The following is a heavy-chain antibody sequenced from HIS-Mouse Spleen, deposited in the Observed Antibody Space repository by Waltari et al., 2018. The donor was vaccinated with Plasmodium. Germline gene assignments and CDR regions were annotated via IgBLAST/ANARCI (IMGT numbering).Heavy chain of an antibody. D-gene: IGHD7-27*01. J-gene: IGHJ3*02. CDR2: ISSSSSYI. CDR1: GFTFSSYT. CDR3: ARDPPLSITGDLDAFDI. V-gene: IGHV3-21*01. Sequence: ASGFTFSSYTMNWVRQAPGKGLEWVSSISSSSSYIYYADSVKGRFTISRDNAKNSLYLQMNSLRAEDTAVYYCARDPPLSITGDLDAFDIWGQGTMVTVSS.